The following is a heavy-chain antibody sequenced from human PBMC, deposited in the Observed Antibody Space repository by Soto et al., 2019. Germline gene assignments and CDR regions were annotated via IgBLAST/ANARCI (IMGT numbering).Heavy chain of an antibody. V-gene: IGHV1-46*01. CDR1: GYTFTSYY. CDR3: ARPGVTGTLDY. Sequence: ASVKVSCKASGYTFTSYYMHWLRQAPGQGLEWMGIINPSGGSTSYAQKFQGRVTMTRDTSTSTVYMELSSLRSEDTAVYYCARPGVTGTLDYWGQGTLVTVSS. CDR2: INPSGGST. D-gene: IGHD1-7*01. J-gene: IGHJ4*02.